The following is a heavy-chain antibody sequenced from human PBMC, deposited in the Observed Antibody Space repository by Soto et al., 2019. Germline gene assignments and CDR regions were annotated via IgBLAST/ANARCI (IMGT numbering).Heavy chain of an antibody. J-gene: IGHJ6*03. Sequence: ASVKVSCKASGYTFTSYGISWVRQAPGQGLEWMGWISAYNGNTNYAQKLQGRVTMTTDTSTSTAYMELRSLRAEDTAVYYCARVLRLPYYMDVWGKGTTVTVSS. CDR2: ISAYNGNT. V-gene: IGHV1-18*01. CDR3: ARVLRLPYYMDV. D-gene: IGHD3-10*01. CDR1: GYTFTSYG.